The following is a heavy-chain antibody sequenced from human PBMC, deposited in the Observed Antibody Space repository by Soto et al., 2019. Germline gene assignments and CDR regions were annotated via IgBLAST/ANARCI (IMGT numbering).Heavy chain of an antibody. V-gene: IGHV1-69*12. J-gene: IGHJ6*02. D-gene: IGHD2-15*01. CDR1: GGTFSSYA. CDR3: ARVGEYCSGGSCPLYYYGLAV. Sequence: QVQLVQSGAEVKKPGSSVKVSCKASGGTFSSYAISWVRQAPGQGLEWMGGIIPIFGTANYAQKFQGRVTITASESTGTAYMERGSLRSEDTAVYYCARVGEYCSGGSCPLYYYGLAVWGHGTTVTVSS. CDR2: IIPIFGTA.